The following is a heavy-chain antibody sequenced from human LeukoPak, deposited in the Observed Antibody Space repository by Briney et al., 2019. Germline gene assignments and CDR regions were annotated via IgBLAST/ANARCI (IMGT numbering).Heavy chain of an antibody. CDR1: GFTFSSYA. CDR2: ISSSSSYT. CDR3: ARDRTPRGYSYGFSY. J-gene: IGHJ4*02. D-gene: IGHD5-18*01. Sequence: GRSLRLSCAASGFTFSSYAMHWVRQAPGKGLEWVSYISSSSSYTNYADSVKGRFTISRDNAKNSLYLQMNSLRAEDTAVYYCARDRTPRGYSYGFSYWGQGTLVTVSS. V-gene: IGHV3-21*05.